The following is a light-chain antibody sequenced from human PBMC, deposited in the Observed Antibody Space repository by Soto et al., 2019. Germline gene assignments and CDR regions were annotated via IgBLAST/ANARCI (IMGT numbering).Light chain of an antibody. Sequence: DIQMPQFPSSLSASVGDRVTITCRASQSIKSYLNWYRQKPGKAPKLLIYAASSLQSGVPSRFSGRGSETDFTLTISSLQPEDFATYYCQQSYSSPIAFGQGTRLEIK. CDR2: AAS. CDR3: QQSYSSPIA. V-gene: IGKV1-39*01. J-gene: IGKJ5*01. CDR1: QSIKSY.